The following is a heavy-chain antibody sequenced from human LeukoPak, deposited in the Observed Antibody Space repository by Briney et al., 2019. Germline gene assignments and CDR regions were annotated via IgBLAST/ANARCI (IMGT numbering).Heavy chain of an antibody. D-gene: IGHD3-9*01. Sequence: SETLSLTRTVSAGSISSSRYYWGWIRQPPGKGLEWIGSIYYSGSTYFNPSLKSRVTISVDTSKTQFSLKLSSVTAADTAVYYCSKQEDGIRYFDRTILDYWGQGTLVTVSS. CDR2: IYYSGST. CDR3: SKQEDGIRYFDRTILDY. J-gene: IGHJ4*02. V-gene: IGHV4-39*01. CDR1: AGSISSSRYY.